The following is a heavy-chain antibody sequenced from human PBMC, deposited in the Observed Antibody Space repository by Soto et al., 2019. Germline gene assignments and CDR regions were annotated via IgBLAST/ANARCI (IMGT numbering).Heavy chain of an antibody. CDR2: ISDSGSS. D-gene: IGHD3-9*01. Sequence: QVQLQESGPGLVKPSQTLTLTCTVSGGSISSGSFYWSWIRQHPGKGLEWIGHISDSGSSYYNPSHESRVTISVDTSKNQFSLKLSAVTAADTAVYFCARTTFYDIFTAYYSLFDYWGQGTLVTVSS. CDR3: ARTTFYDIFTAYYSLFDY. V-gene: IGHV4-31*03. CDR1: GGSISSGSFY. J-gene: IGHJ4*02.